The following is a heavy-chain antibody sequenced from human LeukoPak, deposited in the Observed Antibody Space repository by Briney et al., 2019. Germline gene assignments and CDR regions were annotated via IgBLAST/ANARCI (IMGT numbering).Heavy chain of an antibody. CDR1: GGSISSGDYY. CDR3: ARSLEDSSGYYAEYFQH. V-gene: IGHV4-30-4*08. CDR2: IYYSGST. Sequence: PSQTLSLTCTVSGGSISSGDYYWSWIRQPPGKGLEWIGYIYYSGSTYYNPSLKSRVTISVDTSKNQFSLKLSSVTAADTAVYYCARSLEDSSGYYAEYFQHWGQGTLVTVSS. D-gene: IGHD3-22*01. J-gene: IGHJ1*01.